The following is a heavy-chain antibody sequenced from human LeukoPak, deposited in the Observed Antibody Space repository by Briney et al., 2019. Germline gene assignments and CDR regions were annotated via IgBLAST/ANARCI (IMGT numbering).Heavy chain of an antibody. V-gene: IGHV4-59*12. Sequence: SETLSLTCTVSGGSISSYYWSWIRQPPGKGLEWIGYIYYSGSTNYNPSLKSRVTISVDRSKSQFSLKVSSVTAADTAVYYCARAPGGYYFDYWGQGTLVTVSS. CDR3: ARAPGGYYFDY. D-gene: IGHD3-10*01. J-gene: IGHJ4*02. CDR2: IYYSGST. CDR1: GGSISSYY.